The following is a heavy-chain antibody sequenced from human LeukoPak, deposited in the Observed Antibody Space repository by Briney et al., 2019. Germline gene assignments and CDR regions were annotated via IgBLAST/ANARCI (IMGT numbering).Heavy chain of an antibody. CDR2: ISSSGSTI. Sequence: GGSLRLSCAASGFTFSDYYMSWIRQAPGKGLEWVSYISSSGSTIYYADSVKGRFTISRDNAKNSLYLQMNSLRAEDTAVYYYASAIVDTAMTPNYYYYMDVWGKGTTVTVSS. CDR3: ASAIVDTAMTPNYYYYMDV. CDR1: GFTFSDYY. V-gene: IGHV3-11*01. J-gene: IGHJ6*03. D-gene: IGHD5-18*01.